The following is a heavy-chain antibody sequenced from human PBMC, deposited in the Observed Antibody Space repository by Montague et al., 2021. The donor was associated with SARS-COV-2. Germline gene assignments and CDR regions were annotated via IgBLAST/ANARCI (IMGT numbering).Heavy chain of an antibody. Sequence: SLRLSCAASGFTFSTHAMHWVRQAPGKGLEWVAAISTDGSNQDFADSVKGRFTISRDNSKNTLYIQMNSLRVDDTAIYYCVTRPPYFARPLVPLLDFWGQGTLVIVSS. V-gene: IGHV3-30*04. J-gene: IGHJ4*02. CDR2: ISTDGSNQ. D-gene: IGHD2/OR15-2a*01. CDR3: VTRPPYFARPLVPLLDF. CDR1: GFTFSTHA.